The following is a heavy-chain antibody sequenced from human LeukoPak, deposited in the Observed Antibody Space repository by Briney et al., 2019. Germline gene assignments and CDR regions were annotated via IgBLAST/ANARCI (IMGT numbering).Heavy chain of an antibody. Sequence: PGGSLRLSCAASGFTFSSYAMHWVRQAPGKGVEWVAVISYDGSNKYYADSVKGRFTISRDNSKNTLYLQMNSLRAEDTAVYYCARGPPLYDILTGPLINWGQGTLVTVSS. J-gene: IGHJ4*02. D-gene: IGHD3-9*01. CDR1: GFTFSSYA. V-gene: IGHV3-30-3*01. CDR3: ARGPPLYDILTGPLIN. CDR2: ISYDGSNK.